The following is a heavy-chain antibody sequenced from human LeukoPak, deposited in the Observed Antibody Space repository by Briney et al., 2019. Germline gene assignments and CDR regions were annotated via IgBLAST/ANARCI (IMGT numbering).Heavy chain of an antibody. Sequence: GGSLRLSCAASGFTFSSYAMSWVRQAPGKGLEWVSAISGSGGSTYYADSVKGRFTISRDNSKNTLYLQMHSLKTEDTALYYCAKADPFSNAFDIWGQGTMVTVSS. V-gene: IGHV3-23*01. CDR1: GFTFSSYA. CDR2: ISGSGGST. D-gene: IGHD6-13*01. CDR3: AKADPFSNAFDI. J-gene: IGHJ3*02.